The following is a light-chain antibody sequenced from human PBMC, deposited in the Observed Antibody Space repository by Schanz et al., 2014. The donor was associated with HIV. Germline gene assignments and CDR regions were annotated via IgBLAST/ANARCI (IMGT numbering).Light chain of an antibody. CDR1: SSNIGNNY. J-gene: IGLJ2*01. Sequence: QSVLTQPPSVSAAPGQKVTISCSGSSSNIGNNYVSWYQQIPGTAPKLLIYDNNQRPSGIPDRFSGSKSGTSATLGITGLQTGDEADYYCGTWDSSLSAMVFGAGTKLTVL. CDR3: GTWDSSLSAMV. CDR2: DNN. V-gene: IGLV1-51*01.